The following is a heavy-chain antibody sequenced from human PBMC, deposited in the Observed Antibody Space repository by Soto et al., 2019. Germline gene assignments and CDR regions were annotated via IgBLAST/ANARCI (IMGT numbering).Heavy chain of an antibody. J-gene: IGHJ3*02. CDR1: GFTVSSNY. V-gene: IGHV3-7*03. CDR2: IKQDGSAK. CDR3: AKGAPALHNTFDI. D-gene: IGHD6-25*01. Sequence: GGSLRLSCVVSGFTVSSNYMSWVRQAPGKGLEWVANIKQDGSAKYYVDSVKGRFTISRDNSKNTLSLQMNSLRAEDTAVYYFAKGAPALHNTFDIWGQGTLVTVSS.